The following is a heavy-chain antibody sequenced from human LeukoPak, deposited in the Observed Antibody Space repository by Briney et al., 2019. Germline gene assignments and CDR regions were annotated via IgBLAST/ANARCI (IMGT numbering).Heavy chain of an antibody. J-gene: IGHJ4*02. CDR1: GFTFSISA. V-gene: IGHV3-23*01. CDR3: ASQPGDSGWYYFDY. D-gene: IGHD6-19*01. CDR2: LSGSGGTT. Sequence: GGSLRLSCAASGFTFSISAMTWVRLAPGKGLEWVSTLSGSGGTTYYSDSVKGRFTISRDNSKNTLYLQMNSLRAEDTAVYYCASQPGDSGWYYFDYWGQGTLVTVSS.